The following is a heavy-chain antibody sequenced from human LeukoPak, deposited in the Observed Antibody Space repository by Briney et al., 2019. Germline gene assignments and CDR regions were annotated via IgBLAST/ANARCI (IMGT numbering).Heavy chain of an antibody. V-gene: IGHV4-59*01. CDR2: IYNSGRT. CDR1: GGSISGYY. J-gene: IGHJ6*04. CDR3: ARDASGGSLDV. D-gene: IGHD3-10*01. Sequence: SETQSLTCNDSGGSISGYYWSWIRQPPGKGLEWIGNIYNSGRTNFNPSLKSRVTISVDTSKNQVSLKLTSVTAADTAVYYCARDASGGSLDVWGKGTAVTVSS.